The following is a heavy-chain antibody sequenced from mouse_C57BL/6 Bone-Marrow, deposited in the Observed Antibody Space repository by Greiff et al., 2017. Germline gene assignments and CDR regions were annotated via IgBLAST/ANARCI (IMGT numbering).Heavy chain of an antibody. V-gene: IGHV5-17*01. Sequence: DVQLQESGGGLVKPGGSLKLSCAASGFTFSDYGMHWVRQAPEKGLEWVAYISSGSSTIYYADTVKGRFTISRDNAKNTLFLQMTSLRSEDTAMYYCARGELGPYWYFDVWGTGTTVTVSS. CDR3: ARGELGPYWYFDV. CDR2: ISSGSSTI. J-gene: IGHJ1*03. CDR1: GFTFSDYG. D-gene: IGHD4-1*01.